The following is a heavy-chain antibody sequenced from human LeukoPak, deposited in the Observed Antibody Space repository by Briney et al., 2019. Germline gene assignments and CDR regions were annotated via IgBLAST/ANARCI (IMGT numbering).Heavy chain of an antibody. D-gene: IGHD3-9*01. CDR3: AKDRIYYDILTGGDY. CDR2: ISYDGSNK. J-gene: IGHJ4*02. V-gene: IGHV3-30-3*01. CDR1: GFTFSSYA. Sequence: GGSLRLSCAVSGFTFSSYAMHWVRQAPGKGLEWVAVISYDGSNKYYADSVKGRFTIPRDNSKNTLYLQMNSLRAEDTAVYYCAKDRIYYDILTGGDYWGQGTLVTVSS.